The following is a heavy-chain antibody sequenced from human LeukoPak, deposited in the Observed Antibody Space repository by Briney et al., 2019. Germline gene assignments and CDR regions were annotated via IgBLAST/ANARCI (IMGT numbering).Heavy chain of an antibody. J-gene: IGHJ4*02. CDR3: AKGRKDFDTNLGPFDS. CDR1: GGSINKYY. CDR2: VHDSAGT. D-gene: IGHD3-9*01. V-gene: IGHV4-59*01. Sequence: SETLFLTCTVSGGSINKYYWSWIRQSPGKGLEWLGYVHDSAGTIYNPSLKSRVTISVGTSKTQFSLKVTSVTTADTAVYYSAKGRKDFDTNLGPFDSWGQGILVTVSS.